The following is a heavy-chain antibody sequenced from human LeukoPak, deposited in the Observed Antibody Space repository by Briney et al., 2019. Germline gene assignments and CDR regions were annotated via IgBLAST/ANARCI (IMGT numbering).Heavy chain of an antibody. J-gene: IGHJ4*02. CDR3: ARANKLGNVVLPFY. D-gene: IGHD7-27*01. CDR1: GYTFTNYA. CDR2: INAGNGNT. V-gene: IGHV1-3*01. Sequence: ASVKVSCKASGYTFTNYAMHWVRQAPGQRLEWMGWINAGNGNTKYSQKFQGRVTMTRDTSTSTVYMELSSLRSEDTAVYYCARANKLGNVVLPFYWGQGTLVTVSS.